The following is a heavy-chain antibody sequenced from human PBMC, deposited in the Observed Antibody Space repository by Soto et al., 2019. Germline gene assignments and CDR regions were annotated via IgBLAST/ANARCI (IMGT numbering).Heavy chain of an antibody. Sequence: QVQLVESGGGLVEPGGSLRLSCAASGFTFEDYYMSWVRQAPGKGLEWVSFISSSATYTNYAESVKGRFTISRDNAKNSLLLQMNSLRAEDTAVYYCATGGYNYGSDYRGQGTLVTVSS. CDR2: ISSSATYT. J-gene: IGHJ4*02. V-gene: IGHV3-11*05. CDR1: GFTFEDYY. D-gene: IGHD5-18*01. CDR3: ATGGYNYGSDY.